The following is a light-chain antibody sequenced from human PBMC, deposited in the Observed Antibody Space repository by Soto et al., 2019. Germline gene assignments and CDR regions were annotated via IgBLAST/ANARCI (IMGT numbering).Light chain of an antibody. V-gene: IGKV3-11*01. Sequence: EIVLTQSPGTLSLSPGERATLSCRASQSVSSYLAWYQQKPGQAPRLLIYDASNRATGILARFSGSGSGTDFTLTISSLEPEDFAVYYCQQRSNWPPITFGQGTRLEIK. CDR2: DAS. J-gene: IGKJ5*01. CDR3: QQRSNWPPIT. CDR1: QSVSSY.